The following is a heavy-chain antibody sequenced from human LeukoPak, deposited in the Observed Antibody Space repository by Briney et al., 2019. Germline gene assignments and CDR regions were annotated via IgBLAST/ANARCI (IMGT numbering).Heavy chain of an antibody. CDR2: ISSSGSTI. CDR1: GFTFSSSQ. J-gene: IGHJ4*02. V-gene: IGHV3-48*03. Sequence: GGSLRLSCVASGFTFSSSQMNWVRQAPGKGLEWVSYISSSGSTIYYADSVKGRFAISRDNAKNSLFLQLNSLRAEDTAVYYRARAFDSWGQGTLVTVSS. CDR3: ARAFDS.